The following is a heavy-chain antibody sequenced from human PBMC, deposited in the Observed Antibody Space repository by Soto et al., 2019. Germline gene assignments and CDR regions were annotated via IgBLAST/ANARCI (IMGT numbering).Heavy chain of an antibody. J-gene: IGHJ4*02. CDR3: AIDLWWYTH. CDR2: ISGGGSGA. V-gene: IGHV3-23*01. CDR1: GFTFSDHA. Sequence: EVQLLESGGGLVQPGGSLRLSCTASGFTFSDHAMTWVRQAPGKGLEWLSGISGGGSGAYYADSVKGRSTVSRANSNNTLFLQMDSRRVEDTAVYYCAIDLWWYTHWGQGTLVTVSS. D-gene: IGHD2-15*01.